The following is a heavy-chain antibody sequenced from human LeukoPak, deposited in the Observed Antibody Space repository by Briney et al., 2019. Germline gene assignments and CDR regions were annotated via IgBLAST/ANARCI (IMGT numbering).Heavy chain of an antibody. CDR3: STNQALDI. Sequence: GGSLRLSCAASGFIFSDAWMTWVRQAPGKGLEWVGRIKRIADGGPTDYAAPVKGRFTISRDDSKNTLYLQMNSLKIEDIAVYYCSTNQALDIWGQGTKVTVSS. J-gene: IGHJ3*02. CDR1: GFIFSDAW. V-gene: IGHV3-15*01. CDR2: IKRIADGGPT.